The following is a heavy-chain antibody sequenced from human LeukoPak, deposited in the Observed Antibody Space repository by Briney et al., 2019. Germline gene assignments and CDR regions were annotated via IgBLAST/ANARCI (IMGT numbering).Heavy chain of an antibody. J-gene: IGHJ4*02. Sequence: AGSLRLSCAASGFTFSNYEMIWVRQAPGKGLEWVSYISSSSSTIYYADSVKGRFTISRDNAKNSLYLQMNSLRAEDTAVYYCARVPLYYYDSSGYLDYWGQGTLVTVSS. V-gene: IGHV3-48*01. CDR3: ARVPLYYYDSSGYLDY. CDR2: ISSSSSTI. D-gene: IGHD3-22*01. CDR1: GFTFSNYE.